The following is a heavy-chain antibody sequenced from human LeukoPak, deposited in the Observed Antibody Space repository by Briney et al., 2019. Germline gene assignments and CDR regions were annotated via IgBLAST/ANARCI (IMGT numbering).Heavy chain of an antibody. CDR1: GFTFSSYA. J-gene: IGHJ4*02. Sequence: GGSLRLSCAASGFTFSSYAMSWVRQAPGKGLEWVSAISGSGGSTYYADSVKGRFTISRDNSKNTLYLQMNSLRAEDTAVYYCASRQYDSSGHYPFAYWGQGTLATVSS. V-gene: IGHV3-23*01. CDR2: ISGSGGST. D-gene: IGHD3-22*01. CDR3: ASRQYDSSGHYPFAY.